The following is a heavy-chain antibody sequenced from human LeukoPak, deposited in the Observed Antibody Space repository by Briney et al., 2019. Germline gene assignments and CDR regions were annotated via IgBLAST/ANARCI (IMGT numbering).Heavy chain of an antibody. CDR3: ARVVIDFWSGYYTTYYFDY. V-gene: IGHV1-18*01. D-gene: IGHD3-3*01. Sequence: ASVXVSCKASGYTFTSYGISWVRQAPGQGLEWTGWISAYNGNTNYAQKLQGRATMTTDTSTSTAYMELRSLRSDDTAVYYCARVVIDFWSGYYTTYYFDYWGQGTLVTVSS. CDR1: GYTFTSYG. CDR2: ISAYNGNT. J-gene: IGHJ4*02.